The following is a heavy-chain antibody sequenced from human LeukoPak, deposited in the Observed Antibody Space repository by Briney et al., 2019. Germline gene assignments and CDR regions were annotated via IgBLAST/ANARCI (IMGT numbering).Heavy chain of an antibody. CDR1: GGSISSSNW. J-gene: IGHJ4*02. D-gene: IGHD6-19*01. CDR3: AKLGQWPYYFDY. CDR2: IYHSGST. V-gene: IGHV4-4*02. Sequence: PSGTQSLTCAVSGGSISSSNWWGWVRQPPGKGLEWSGVIYHSGSTNYNPSLKSRVPISVVKSQTQFSRELSSGTAADTSVYYCAKLGQWPYYFDYWGQGTLVTVSS.